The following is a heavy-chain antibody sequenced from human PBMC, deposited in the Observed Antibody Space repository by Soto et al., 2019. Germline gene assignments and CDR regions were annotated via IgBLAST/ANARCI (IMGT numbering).Heavy chain of an antibody. CDR3: AREMTTVGYGMDV. D-gene: IGHD4-17*01. J-gene: IGHJ6*02. CDR2: IYTGGST. V-gene: IGHV3-53*01. Sequence: PGGSLRLSCAASGFTVSSNYMSWVRQAPGKGLEWVSVIYTGGSTYYADSVKGRFTIFRDNSKNTLYFQMNSLRAEDTAVYYCAREMTTVGYGMDVWGQGTTVTVSS. CDR1: GFTVSSNY.